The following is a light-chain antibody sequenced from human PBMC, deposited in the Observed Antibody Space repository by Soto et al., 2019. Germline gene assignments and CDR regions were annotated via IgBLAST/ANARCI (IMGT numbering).Light chain of an antibody. Sequence: DIQMTQSPSTLSGSVGDRVTITCRASQTISSWLAWYQQKPWKAPKLLIYKASTLKSGVPSRCSGSGSGTEFTLTISSLQPEDFATYYCQHYNSYSEAFGQGTKVELK. J-gene: IGKJ1*01. CDR2: KAS. CDR1: QTISSW. CDR3: QHYNSYSEA. V-gene: IGKV1-5*03.